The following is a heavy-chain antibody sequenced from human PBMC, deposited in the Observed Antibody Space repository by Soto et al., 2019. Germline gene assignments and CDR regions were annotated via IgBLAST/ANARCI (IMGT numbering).Heavy chain of an antibody. D-gene: IGHD5-12*01. CDR1: GFTFSSYA. CDR2: ISYGGSNK. Sequence: GGSLRLSCAASGFTFSSYAMHWVRQAPGKGLEWVAVISYGGSNKYYADSVKGRFTISRDNSKNTLYLQMNSLRAEDTAVYYCAKDLGYSGPTNFDYWGQGTLVTVSS. J-gene: IGHJ4*02. V-gene: IGHV3-30-3*01. CDR3: AKDLGYSGPTNFDY.